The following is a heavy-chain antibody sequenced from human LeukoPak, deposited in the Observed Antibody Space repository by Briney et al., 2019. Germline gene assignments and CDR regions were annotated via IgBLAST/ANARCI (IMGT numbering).Heavy chain of an antibody. Sequence: SVKVSCKMFGGTFSDCAITWLRQAPGQGLECVGRIIPLFGTTKSAQGFQDRVTLSADKSTNTAYTELTSLRSDDTAVYYCARGAFTPVITFGPFYFESWGQGTLITVSS. D-gene: IGHD3-16*01. CDR3: ARGAFTPVITFGPFYFES. V-gene: IGHV1-69*06. CDR1: GGTFSDCA. CDR2: IIPLFGTT. J-gene: IGHJ4*02.